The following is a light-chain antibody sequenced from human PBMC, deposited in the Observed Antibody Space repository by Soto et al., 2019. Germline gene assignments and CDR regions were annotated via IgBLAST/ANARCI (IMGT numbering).Light chain of an antibody. CDR3: QQYGSSPPYT. CDR1: QSVSNNY. CDR2: GSS. Sequence: VLTQSPGTLSLSPGERATLSCRASQSVSNNYLAWYQQKPGQSPKLLIFGSSDRATGIPDRFSGSGSGTDFTLTISSLEPEDFAVYYCQQYGSSPPYTFGQGTKLEIK. J-gene: IGKJ2*01. V-gene: IGKV3-20*01.